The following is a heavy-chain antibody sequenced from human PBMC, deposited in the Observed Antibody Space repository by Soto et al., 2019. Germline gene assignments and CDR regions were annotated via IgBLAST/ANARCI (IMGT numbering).Heavy chain of an antibody. CDR3: AREGYGGGYYYYYGMGV. CDR2: IYYSGST. V-gene: IGHV4-59*01. D-gene: IGHD5-12*01. CDR1: GGSISSYY. Sequence: SETLSLTCTVSGGSISSYYWSWIRQPPGKGLEWIGYIYYSGSTNYNPSLKSRVTISVDTSKNQFSLKLSSVTAADTAVYYCAREGYGGGYYYYYGMGVWGQGTTVTVSS. J-gene: IGHJ6*02.